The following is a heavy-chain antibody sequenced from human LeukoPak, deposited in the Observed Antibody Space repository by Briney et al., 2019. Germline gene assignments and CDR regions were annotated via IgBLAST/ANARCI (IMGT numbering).Heavy chain of an antibody. D-gene: IGHD6-13*01. CDR3: ARNSLSSSWYAVFDY. Sequence: SETLSLTCTVSGGSISSSSYYWGWIRQPPGKGLEWIGSIYYSGSTYYNPSLKSRVTISVDTSKNQFSLKVSSVTAADTAVYYCARNSLSSSWYAVFDYWGQGTLVTVSS. CDR2: IYYSGST. V-gene: IGHV4-39*07. CDR1: GGSISSSSYY. J-gene: IGHJ4*02.